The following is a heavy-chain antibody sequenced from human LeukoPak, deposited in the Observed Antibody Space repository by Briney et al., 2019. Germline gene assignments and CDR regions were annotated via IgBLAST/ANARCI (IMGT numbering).Heavy chain of an antibody. CDR1: GYSVTNYW. Sequence: GESLKISCKASGYSVTNYWIAWVRQMPGKGLEWMGIIYPGDSDTRYRPSFQGQVTFSADKSISTAYLQWSSLRASDTAMYYCARQSSSSWYIDYWGQGTLVTVSS. CDR2: IYPGDSDT. D-gene: IGHD6-13*01. CDR3: ARQSSSSWYIDY. V-gene: IGHV5-51*01. J-gene: IGHJ4*02.